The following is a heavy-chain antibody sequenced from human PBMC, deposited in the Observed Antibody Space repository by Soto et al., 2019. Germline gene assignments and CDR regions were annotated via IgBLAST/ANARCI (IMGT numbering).Heavy chain of an antibody. D-gene: IGHD6-19*01. CDR2: ISWDGGST. J-gene: IGHJ4*02. CDR1: GLTFTRYS. V-gene: IGHV3-43*01. Sequence: GGSLRLSCAASGLTFTRYSMNWVGRAPGKGLEWVSLISWDGGSTYYADSVKGRFTISRDNSKNSLYLQMNSLRTEDTALYYCAKDYSSQYYFDYWGQGTLVTVSS. CDR3: AKDYSSQYYFDY.